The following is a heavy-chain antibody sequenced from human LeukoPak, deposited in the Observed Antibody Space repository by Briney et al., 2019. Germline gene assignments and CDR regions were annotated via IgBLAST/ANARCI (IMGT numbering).Heavy chain of an antibody. J-gene: IGHJ4*02. CDR3: ARDSWSGDYYGSGTQHDY. D-gene: IGHD3-10*01. Sequence: GRSLRLSCAASGFTFSSYAMHWVRQAPGKGLEWVAVISYDGSNKYYADSVKGRFTISRDNSKNTLYLQMNSLRAEDTAVYYCARDSWSGDYYGSGTQHDYWGQGTLVTVSS. CDR1: GFTFSSYA. V-gene: IGHV3-30-3*01. CDR2: ISYDGSNK.